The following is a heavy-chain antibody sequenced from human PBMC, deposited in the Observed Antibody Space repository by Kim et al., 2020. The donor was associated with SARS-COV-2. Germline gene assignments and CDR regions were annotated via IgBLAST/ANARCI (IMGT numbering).Heavy chain of an antibody. CDR3: ARDGYDILTGYPTPLY. CDR2: IYTSGST. D-gene: IGHD3-9*01. V-gene: IGHV4-61*02. CDR1: GGSISSGSYY. Sequence: SETLSLTCTVSGGSISSGSYYWSWIRQPAGKGLEWIGRIYTSGSTNYNPSLKSRVTISVDTSKNQFSLKLSSVTAADTAVYYCARDGYDILTGYPTPLYWGQGTLVTVSS. J-gene: IGHJ4*02.